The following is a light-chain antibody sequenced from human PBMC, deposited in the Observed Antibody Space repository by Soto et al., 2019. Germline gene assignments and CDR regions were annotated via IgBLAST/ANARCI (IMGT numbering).Light chain of an antibody. CDR2: GAS. Sequence: VMTQSPATLSVSLGDRSTLSCRASQSVSSYLVWYQQKPGQAPSLLIYGASTRATGIPARFSGSGSGTDFTLTISSLQPEDFGTYYCQQTYSTFVSFGGGTKVDIK. V-gene: IGKV3-15*01. J-gene: IGKJ4*01. CDR1: QSVSSY. CDR3: QQTYSTFVS.